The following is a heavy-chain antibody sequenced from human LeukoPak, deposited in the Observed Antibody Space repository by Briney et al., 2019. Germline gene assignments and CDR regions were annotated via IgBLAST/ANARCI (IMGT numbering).Heavy chain of an antibody. CDR2: IREDGSNK. J-gene: IGHJ5*02. Sequence: GGSLRLSCAASGFTFNNYGMHWVRQAPGKGLKWVAFIREDGSNKYYADSVKGRFTISRDNSKNTLFLQMNSLRTEDTAVYYCAKAPRFWSGYSNWFDPWGQGTLVTVSS. D-gene: IGHD3-3*01. V-gene: IGHV3-30*02. CDR3: AKAPRFWSGYSNWFDP. CDR1: GFTFNNYG.